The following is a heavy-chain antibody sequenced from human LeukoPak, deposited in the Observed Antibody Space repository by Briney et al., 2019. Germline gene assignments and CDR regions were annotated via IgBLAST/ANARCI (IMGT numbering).Heavy chain of an antibody. V-gene: IGHV3-74*01. J-gene: IGHJ4*02. D-gene: IGHD3-16*01. Sequence: GGSLRLSCAASGFTFSSYWMHWVRQAPGKGLVWVSRINSDGSSTSYADSVKGRFTISRDNSKNTLYLQMNSLRAEDTAVYYCARDWGAWGYGYCFDYWGQGTLVTVSS. CDR1: GFTFSSYW. CDR2: INSDGSST. CDR3: ARDWGAWGYGYCFDY.